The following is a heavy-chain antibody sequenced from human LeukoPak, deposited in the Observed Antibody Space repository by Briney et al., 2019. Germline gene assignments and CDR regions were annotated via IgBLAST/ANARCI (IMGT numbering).Heavy chain of an antibody. Sequence: SVKVSCKASGGTFSSYAISWVRQAPGQGLEWMGGIIPILGTANYAQKFQGRVTITADESTSTAYMELSSLRSEDTAVYYCARSSRGHFHYYYYGMDVWGQGTTVTVSS. CDR2: IIPILGTA. CDR3: ARSSRGHFHYYYYGMDV. J-gene: IGHJ6*02. V-gene: IGHV1-69*13. CDR1: GGTFSSYA. D-gene: IGHD6-25*01.